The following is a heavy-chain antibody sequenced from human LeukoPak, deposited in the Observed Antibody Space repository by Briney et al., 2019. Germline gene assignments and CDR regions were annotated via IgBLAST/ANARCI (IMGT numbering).Heavy chain of an antibody. CDR3: ARDLGYCTSTSCLHHFDY. J-gene: IGHJ4*02. CDR2: IRQDGSER. V-gene: IGHV3-7*01. CDR1: GFTFSDYW. D-gene: IGHD2-2*01. Sequence: GGSLRLSCAASGFTFSDYWMSWVRQAPGKGLERVANIRQDGSERYYVDSVKGRFTISRDNAKNSLYLQMNSLRAEDTAVYYCARDLGYCTSTSCLHHFDYWGQGTLVTVSS.